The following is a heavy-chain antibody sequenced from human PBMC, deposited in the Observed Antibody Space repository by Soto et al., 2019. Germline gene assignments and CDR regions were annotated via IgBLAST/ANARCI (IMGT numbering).Heavy chain of an antibody. J-gene: IGHJ4*02. V-gene: IGHV5-51*01. CDR3: ARHSVDFTSSSKPYYFGL. CDR2: ILPRDSET. CDR1: GYTFSNYW. D-gene: IGHD6-6*01. Sequence: PGESLKISCKGSGYTFSNYWIAWVRQMPGKGLEWMGIILPRDSETTYSPSFRGQVTFSADNSINATYLQWNSLKASDSAIYYCARHSVDFTSSSKPYYFGLWGQGTQVTVSS.